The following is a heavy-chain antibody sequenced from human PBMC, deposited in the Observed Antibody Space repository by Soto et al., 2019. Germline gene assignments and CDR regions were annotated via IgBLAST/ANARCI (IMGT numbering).Heavy chain of an antibody. D-gene: IGHD6-13*01. V-gene: IGHV1-69*02. CDR3: AGFSSSWYGGGPFDY. CDR2: IIPILGIA. CDR1: GGTFSSYT. Sequence: QVQLVQSGAEVKKPGSSVKVSCKASGGTFSSYTISWVRQAPGQGLEWMGRIIPILGIANYAQKFQGRVQSTADKSTSTAYMELSSLRSEDTAVYYCAGFSSSWYGGGPFDYWGQGTLVTVSS. J-gene: IGHJ4*02.